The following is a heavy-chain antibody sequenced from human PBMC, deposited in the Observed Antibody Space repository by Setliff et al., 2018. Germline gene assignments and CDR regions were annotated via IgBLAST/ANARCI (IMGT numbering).Heavy chain of an antibody. CDR3: ARGSLSGTTYPSDY. J-gene: IGHJ4*02. Sequence: GGSLRLSCTASGFTFGDYAMSWVRQAPGKGLEWVSSISSNSNYIYTADSLKGRLTVSRDNAKNSLYLQLDSLTADDTAVYYCARGSLSGTTYPSDYWGQGTLVTVSS. CDR2: ISSNSNYI. D-gene: IGHD1-7*01. V-gene: IGHV3-21*01. CDR1: GFTFGDYA.